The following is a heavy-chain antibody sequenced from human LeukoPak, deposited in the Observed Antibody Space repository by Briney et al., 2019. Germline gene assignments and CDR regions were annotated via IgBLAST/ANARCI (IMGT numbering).Heavy chain of an antibody. V-gene: IGHV1-2*02. CDR3: ARGVVGAHTGIDY. Sequence: ASVKVSCKASGYTFTGYYMHWVRQAPGQGLEWMGWINPNSGGTNYAQKFQGRVTMTRDTSISTAYMELSRLRSDDTAVYYCARGVVGAHTGIDYWGQGTLVTVSS. J-gene: IGHJ4*02. CDR2: INPNSGGT. D-gene: IGHD1-26*01. CDR1: GYTFTGYY.